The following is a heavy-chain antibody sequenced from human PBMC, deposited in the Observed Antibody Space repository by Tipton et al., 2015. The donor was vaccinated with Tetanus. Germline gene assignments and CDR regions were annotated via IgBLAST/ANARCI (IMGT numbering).Heavy chain of an antibody. V-gene: IGHV1-69*01. Sequence: QVQLVQSGAEMKKPGSSVKVSCKASGSTFTNYALSWVRQAPGQGLEWVGGITPIFGTTNSAPKFQGRVTITADESTNTAYMELSSLRSEDTAVYYCVRAPNRISRAYDYWGQGTQITVSS. J-gene: IGHJ4*02. D-gene: IGHD1-14*01. CDR2: ITPIFGTT. CDR1: GSTFTNYA. CDR3: VRAPNRISRAYDY.